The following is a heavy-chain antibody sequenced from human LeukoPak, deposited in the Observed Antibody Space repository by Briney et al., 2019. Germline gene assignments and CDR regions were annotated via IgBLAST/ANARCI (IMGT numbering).Heavy chain of an antibody. CDR1: GFTFSDYA. Sequence: GRSLRLSCTASGFTFSDYAMSWFRQAPGKGLEWVANTKKDGSEKEYVDSVKGRFTISRDNAKNSLYLQMNSLRVEDTAVYYCVRVDTSGYYYELSFDYWGQGTLVTVSS. CDR3: VRVDTSGYYYELSFDY. D-gene: IGHD3-22*01. V-gene: IGHV3-7*01. J-gene: IGHJ4*02. CDR2: TKKDGSEK.